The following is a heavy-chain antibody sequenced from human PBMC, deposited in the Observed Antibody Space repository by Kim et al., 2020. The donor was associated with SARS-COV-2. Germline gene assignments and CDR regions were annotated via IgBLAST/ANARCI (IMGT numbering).Heavy chain of an antibody. CDR2: IYYSGST. V-gene: IGHV4-59*01. Sequence: SETLSLTCTVSGGSISSYYWSWIRQPPGKGLEWIGYIYYSGSTNYNPSLKSRVTISVDTSKNQFSLKLSSVTAADTAEYYCARDRAAAGSYYYYYYGMDVRGPGTTVTVSS. D-gene: IGHD6-13*01. CDR1: GGSISSYY. CDR3: ARDRAAAGSYYYYYYGMDV. J-gene: IGHJ6*02.